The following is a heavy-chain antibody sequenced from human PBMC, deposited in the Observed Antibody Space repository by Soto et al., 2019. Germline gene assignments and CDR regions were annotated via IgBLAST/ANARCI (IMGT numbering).Heavy chain of an antibody. CDR2: IYNSGST. CDR3: ARAMTTVTLFDP. Sequence: QVQLQESGPGLVKPSQTLSLTCTVSGGSISSGGYYWSWLRQHQGQGVEWIGYIYNSGSTYYNPSLKSQVTVSINTSKNQFSLKLSSVTAADTAVYYCARAMTTVTLFDPWGQGTLVTVSS. CDR1: GGSISSGGYY. J-gene: IGHJ5*02. D-gene: IGHD4-17*01. V-gene: IGHV4-31*01.